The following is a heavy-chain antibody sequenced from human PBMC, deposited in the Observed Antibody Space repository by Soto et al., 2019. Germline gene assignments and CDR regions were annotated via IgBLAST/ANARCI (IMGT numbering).Heavy chain of an antibody. CDR2: ISYDGSNK. Sequence: GGSLRLSCAASGFTFSSYGMHWVRQAPGKGLEWVAVISYDGSNKYYADSVKGRFTISRDNSKNTLYLQMNSLGAEDTAVYYCAKDSTRWAYCGGDCYSVDYWGQGTLVTVSS. CDR3: AKDSTRWAYCGGDCYSVDY. D-gene: IGHD2-21*02. CDR1: GFTFSSYG. J-gene: IGHJ4*02. V-gene: IGHV3-30*18.